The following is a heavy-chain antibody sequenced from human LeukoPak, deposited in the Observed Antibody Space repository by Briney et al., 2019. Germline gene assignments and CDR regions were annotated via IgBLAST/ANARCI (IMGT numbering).Heavy chain of an antibody. V-gene: IGHV4-59*01. CDR3: VRGNYDNRGYSNAFDI. CDR1: GASISSSY. J-gene: IGHJ3*02. Sequence: PSETLSLTCIVAGASISSSYWSWVRQPPGKRLEWIGFIYYNGNTNSNPSLKSRVTISADTSKNQFSLKLSSVTAADTAVYYCVRGNYDNRGYSNAFDIWGQGAMVTVSS. D-gene: IGHD2-15*01. CDR2: IYYNGNT.